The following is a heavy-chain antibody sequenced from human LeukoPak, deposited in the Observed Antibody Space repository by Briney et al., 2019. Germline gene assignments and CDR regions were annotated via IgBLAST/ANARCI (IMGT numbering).Heavy chain of an antibody. Sequence: GGSLRLSCAASGFTFSSYAMSWVRQAPGKGLEWVSAISGSGGSTYYADSVKGRFTISRDNSKNTLYLQMNSLRAEDTAVYYCAKWVRLGYDILTGYYNVIIGYFDYWGQGTLVTVSS. CDR2: ISGSGGST. V-gene: IGHV3-23*01. D-gene: IGHD3-9*01. CDR3: AKWVRLGYDILTGYYNVIIGYFDY. CDR1: GFTFSSYA. J-gene: IGHJ4*02.